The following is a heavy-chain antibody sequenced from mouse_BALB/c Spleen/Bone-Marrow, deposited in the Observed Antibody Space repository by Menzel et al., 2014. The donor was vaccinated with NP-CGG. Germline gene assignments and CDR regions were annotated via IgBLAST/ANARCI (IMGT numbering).Heavy chain of an antibody. V-gene: IGHV5-6-4*01. J-gene: IGHJ2*01. CDR2: ISSGGSYT. CDR3: IRDHRTTGITTNYFDY. Sequence: EVQGVESGGGLVKPGGSLKVSRAASGFTFSSYTMSWVRQTPEKRLEWVATISSGGSYTYYTDSVKGRFTISRDNAKNTLYLQMSSLKSEDTAMYCCIRDHRTTGITTNYFDYWGQGTTLTVSS. D-gene: IGHD1-1*01. CDR1: GFTFSSYT.